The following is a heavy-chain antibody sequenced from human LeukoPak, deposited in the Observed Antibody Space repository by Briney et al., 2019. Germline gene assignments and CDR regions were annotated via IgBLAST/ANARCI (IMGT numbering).Heavy chain of an antibody. Sequence: SETLSLTCTVSGGSISSYYWSWIRQPPGKGLEWIGYIYYSGSTNYNPSLRSRVTISVDTSKNQFSLKLSSVTAADTAVYYCAREMPDYYGMDVWGQGTTVTVSS. V-gene: IGHV4-59*01. CDR1: GGSISSYY. CDR3: AREMPDYYGMDV. D-gene: IGHD2-2*01. CDR2: IYYSGST. J-gene: IGHJ6*02.